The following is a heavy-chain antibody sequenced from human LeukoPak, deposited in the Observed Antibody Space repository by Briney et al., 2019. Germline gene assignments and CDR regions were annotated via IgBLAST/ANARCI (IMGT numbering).Heavy chain of an antibody. D-gene: IGHD2-2*02. CDR2: IYFRGSI. CDR3: AREDRYCSSTSCYTWDY. CDR1: GVSISSSNCF. V-gene: IGHV4-39*07. Sequence: SETLSLTCTISGVSISSSNCFWAWIRQSPGKGLEWIGSIYFRGSISSSPSLKSRVTISIDASKNQFSLKLTSVTAADTAVYYCAREDRYCSSTSCYTWDYWGQGTLVAV. J-gene: IGHJ4*02.